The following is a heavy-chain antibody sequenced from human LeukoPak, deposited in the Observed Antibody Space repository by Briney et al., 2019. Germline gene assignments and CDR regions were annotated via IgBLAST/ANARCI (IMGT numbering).Heavy chain of an antibody. CDR2: IYSGGST. CDR3: ARDNAIQGLGELLRYYYMDV. D-gene: IGHD3-10*01. V-gene: IGHV3-66*02. Sequence: PGGSLRLSCAASGFTVSSNYMSWVRQAPGKGLEWVSVIYSGGSTYYADSVKGRFTISRDNSKNTLYLQMNSLRAEDTAVYYCARDNAIQGLGELLRYYYMDVWGKGTTVTVSS. CDR1: GFTVSSNY. J-gene: IGHJ6*03.